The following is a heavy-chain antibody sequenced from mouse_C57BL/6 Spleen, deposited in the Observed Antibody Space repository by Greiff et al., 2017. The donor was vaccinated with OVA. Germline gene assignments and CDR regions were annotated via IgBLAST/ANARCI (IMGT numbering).Heavy chain of an antibody. CDR1: GFNIKDYY. CDR3: ARGGQPLRTLYAMDY. CDR2: IDPEDGET. D-gene: IGHD1-1*01. Sequence: EVQRVESGAELVKPGASVKLSCTASGFNIKDYYMHWVKQRTEQGLEWIGRIDPEDGETKYAPKFQGKATITADTSSNTAYLQPSSLTSEDTAVYYCARGGQPLRTLYAMDYWGQGTSVTVSS. J-gene: IGHJ4*01. V-gene: IGHV14-2*01.